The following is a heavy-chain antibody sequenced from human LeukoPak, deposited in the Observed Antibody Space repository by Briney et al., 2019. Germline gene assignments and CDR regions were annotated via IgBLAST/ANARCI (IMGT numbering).Heavy chain of an antibody. D-gene: IGHD6-13*01. CDR1: GFMFNSYG. CDR3: ARDVAAAGY. V-gene: IGHV4-34*01. CDR2: INHSGST. Sequence: GSLRLSCAASGFMFNSYGMHWVRQAPGKGLEWIGEINHSGSTNYNPSLKSRVTISVDTSKNQFSLKLSSVTAADTAVYYCARDVAAAGYWGQGTLVTASS. J-gene: IGHJ4*02.